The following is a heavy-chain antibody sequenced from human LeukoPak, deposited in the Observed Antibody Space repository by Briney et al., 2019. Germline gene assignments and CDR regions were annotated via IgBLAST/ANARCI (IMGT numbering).Heavy chain of an antibody. Sequence: GGSLRLSCEASGFTFSSYAMHWVRQAPGKGLGWVAVISYDGSNKYYADSVKGRFTISRDNSKNTLYLQMNSLRAEDTAVYYCAKTAAPYYYYGMDVWGQGTTVTVSS. J-gene: IGHJ6*02. D-gene: IGHD6-25*01. CDR2: ISYDGSNK. CDR3: AKTAAPYYYYGMDV. CDR1: GFTFSSYA. V-gene: IGHV3-30*18.